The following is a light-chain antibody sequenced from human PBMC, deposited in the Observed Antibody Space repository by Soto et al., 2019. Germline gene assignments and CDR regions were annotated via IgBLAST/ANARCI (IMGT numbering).Light chain of an antibody. CDR3: ASWDGGLSGF. CDR1: TSNIGSNT. Sequence: QSVLTQPPSASGTPGQKVTISCSGNTSNIGSNTVNWYQQFPGTAPKFLIFSTTQRPSGVPARFSGSKSGTSASLAISGLRSEDEGDYYCASWDGGLSGFFGGGTKVTVL. V-gene: IGLV1-44*01. CDR2: STT. J-gene: IGLJ2*01.